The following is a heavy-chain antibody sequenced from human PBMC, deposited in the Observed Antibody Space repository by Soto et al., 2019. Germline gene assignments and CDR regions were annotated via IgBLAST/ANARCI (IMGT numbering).Heavy chain of an antibody. Sequence: LSLTCTVSGGSISSYYWSWIRQPAGKGLEWIGRIYTSGSTNYNPSLKSRVTMSVDTSKNQFSLNLSSVTAAADTAVYYCARDRITLANDAFDIWGQGTMVTVSS. CDR1: GGSISSYY. CDR3: ARDRITLANDAFDI. J-gene: IGHJ3*02. CDR2: IYTSGST. D-gene: IGHD3-10*01. V-gene: IGHV4-4*07.